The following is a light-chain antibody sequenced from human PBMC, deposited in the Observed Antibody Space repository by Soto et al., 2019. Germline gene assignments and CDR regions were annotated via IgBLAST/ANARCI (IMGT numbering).Light chain of an antibody. J-gene: IGKJ4*01. V-gene: IGKV3-11*01. CDR2: DAS. CDR1: QSVSSY. CDR3: QQRSNWPLT. Sequence: EIVLTQSPATLSLSPGERATLSCRASQSVSSYLDWYQQKPGQAPRLLIYDASNRATGIPARFSGSGSGTEFTLTISSLEPEDFAVYYCQQRSNWPLTFGGGTKVEIK.